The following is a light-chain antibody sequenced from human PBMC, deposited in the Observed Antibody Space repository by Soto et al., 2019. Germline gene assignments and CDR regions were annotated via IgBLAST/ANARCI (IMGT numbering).Light chain of an antibody. Sequence: QSVMAKPASVSGSPGQSITISCTGTASDVGGYNYVSWYQQHPGKAPKLMIPAVSNRPSVISSRFSGSKSGNTASLNISGLQSEDEADYFCCSYTSRTTYVFGTGTKVTVL. CDR2: AVS. CDR1: ASDVGGYNY. CDR3: CSYTSRTTYV. V-gene: IGLV2-14*01. J-gene: IGLJ1*01.